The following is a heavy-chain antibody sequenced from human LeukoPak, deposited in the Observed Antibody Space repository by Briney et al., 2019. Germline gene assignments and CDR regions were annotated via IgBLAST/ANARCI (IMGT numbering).Heavy chain of an antibody. CDR3: APDYYFDY. CDR1: GFTFSSDA. D-gene: IGHD3-3*01. V-gene: IGHV3-23*01. J-gene: IGHJ4*02. Sequence: GGALRLSCAASGFTFSSDAMSWGRAAQGKGLEWAAAISGSGGGTYYADSVKGRFTISRDNSKNTLYLQMNSLRAEDTAVYYCAPDYYFDYWGQGTLGTVSS. CDR2: ISGSGGGT.